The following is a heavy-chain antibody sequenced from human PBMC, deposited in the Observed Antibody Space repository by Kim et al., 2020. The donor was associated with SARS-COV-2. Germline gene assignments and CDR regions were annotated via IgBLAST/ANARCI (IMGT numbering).Heavy chain of an antibody. D-gene: IGHD3-10*01. V-gene: IGHV4-34*01. Sequence: SETLSLTCAVYGGSFSGYYWSWIRQPPGKGLEWIGEINHSGSTNYNPSLKSRVTISVDTSKNQFSLKLSSVTAADTAVYYCARGYYYGSGSYLGYYYYYMDVWGKGTTVTVSS. CDR2: INHSGST. CDR3: ARGYYYGSGSYLGYYYYYMDV. CDR1: GGSFSGYY. J-gene: IGHJ6*03.